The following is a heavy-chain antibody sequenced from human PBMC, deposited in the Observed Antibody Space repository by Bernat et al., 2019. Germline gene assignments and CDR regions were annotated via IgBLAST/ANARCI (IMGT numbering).Heavy chain of an antibody. D-gene: IGHD6-19*01. CDR2: ISYDGSKK. CDR3: AKVIAMADAGFDY. J-gene: IGHJ4*02. Sequence: QVQLVESGGGVVQPGRSLRLSCAASGFTFSSYGMHWVRQAPGKGLEWVAVISYDGSKKYYADSVKGRFTISRDNSENTLYLQMNSLRAEDTAVYYCAKVIAMADAGFDYWGQGTLVTVSS. V-gene: IGHV3-30*18. CDR1: GFTFSSYG.